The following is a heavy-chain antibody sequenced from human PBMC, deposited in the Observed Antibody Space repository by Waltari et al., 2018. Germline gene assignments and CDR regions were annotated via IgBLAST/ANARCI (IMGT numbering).Heavy chain of an antibody. D-gene: IGHD5-18*01. Sequence: EVELVESGGGLVQPGGSLRLSCAASGFTVSRNYMTWVRQAPGKGLEGVSVIYSGGTTYYADSVKGRFTISRDNSKNTLYLQMNSLRTEDTAVYYCARGFSYGYSRGYDYWGQGTLVTVSS. CDR3: ARGFSYGYSRGYDY. J-gene: IGHJ4*02. CDR2: IYSGGTT. CDR1: GFTVSRNY. V-gene: IGHV3-66*02.